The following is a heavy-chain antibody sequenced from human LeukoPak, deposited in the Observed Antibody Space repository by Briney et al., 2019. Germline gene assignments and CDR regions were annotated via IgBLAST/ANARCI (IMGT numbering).Heavy chain of an antibody. CDR2: IRYSGSA. CDR1: GDSISSYY. Sequence: SETLSLTCTVSGDSISSYYWSWIRQPPGKGLEWIGYIRYSGSANYNPSLRSRVTISIDTSKNQFSLKLSSVTAADTAVYHCARLVYDSRGYYFDYWGQGTLVTVSS. D-gene: IGHD3-22*01. CDR3: ARLVYDSRGYYFDY. V-gene: IGHV4-59*12. J-gene: IGHJ4*02.